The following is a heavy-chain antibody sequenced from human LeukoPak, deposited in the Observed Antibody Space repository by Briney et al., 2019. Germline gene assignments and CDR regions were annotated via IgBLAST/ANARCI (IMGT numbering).Heavy chain of an antibody. CDR1: GFTLSSYE. D-gene: IGHD3-10*01. Sequence: GGSLRLSRAASGFTLSSYEMNWVRQGPGKGLEWVSYISSSGSTKYYADSVKGRFTISRDNAKKSLYLQMNSLRAEDTAVYYCARGWGEGGQGTLVTVSS. CDR2: ISSSGSTK. CDR3: ARGWGE. J-gene: IGHJ4*02. V-gene: IGHV3-48*03.